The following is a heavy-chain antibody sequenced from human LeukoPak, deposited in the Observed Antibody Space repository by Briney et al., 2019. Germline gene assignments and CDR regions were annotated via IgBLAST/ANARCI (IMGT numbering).Heavy chain of an antibody. Sequence: GGSLRLSCAASGLTFSSYAMGWVRQAPGKGLDWVSLIYSGGDRYYADSVKGRFTISRDTSKNTLDLQMNSLRPEDTAVYYCARSTYCSSTSCPFDYWGQGTLVTVSS. D-gene: IGHD2-2*01. CDR1: GLTFSSYA. J-gene: IGHJ4*02. V-gene: IGHV3-23*03. CDR3: ARSTYCSSTSCPFDY. CDR2: IYSGGDR.